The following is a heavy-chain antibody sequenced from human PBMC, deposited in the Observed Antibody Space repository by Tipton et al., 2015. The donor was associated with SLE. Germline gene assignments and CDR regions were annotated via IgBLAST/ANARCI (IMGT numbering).Heavy chain of an antibody. CDR1: GFTFSRYW. J-gene: IGHJ4*02. Sequence: GSLRLSCVASGFTFSRYWMSWVRQAPGKGLECVANMDQDGSEKEFGDSVRGRFSISRDNAKNSLYLQMNSLTAEDTAVYYCARHDTLTGFFDNWGQGTLVTVSS. CDR2: MDQDGSEK. V-gene: IGHV3-7*01. D-gene: IGHD3-9*01. CDR3: ARHDTLTGFFDN.